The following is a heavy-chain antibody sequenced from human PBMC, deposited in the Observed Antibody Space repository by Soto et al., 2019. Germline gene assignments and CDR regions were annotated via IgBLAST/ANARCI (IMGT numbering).Heavy chain of an antibody. CDR2: IYYSGST. D-gene: IGHD6-19*01. CDR1: GGSISSGGYS. Sequence: PSETLSLTCAVSGGSISSGGYSWSWIRQPPGKGLEWIGYIYYSGSTNYNPSLKSRVTISVDTSKNQFSLKLSSVTAADTAVYYCARVRVSSGWNGIDYWGQGTLVTVSS. CDR3: ARVRVSSGWNGIDY. J-gene: IGHJ4*02. V-gene: IGHV4-61*08.